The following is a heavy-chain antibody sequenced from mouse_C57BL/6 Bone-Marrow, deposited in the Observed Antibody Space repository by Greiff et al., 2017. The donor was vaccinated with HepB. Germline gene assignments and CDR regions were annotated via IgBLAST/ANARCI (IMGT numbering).Heavy chain of an antibody. V-gene: IGHV5-17*01. CDR1: GFTFSDYG. CDR2: ISSGSSTI. J-gene: IGHJ3*01. D-gene: IGHD2-3*01. Sequence: EVKLMESGGGLVQPGGSLKLSCAASGFTFSDYGMHWVRQAPEKGLEWVAYISSGSSTIYYADTVKGRFTISRDNAKNTLFLQMTSLRSEDTAMYYCARRGYDGYYLAWFAYWGQGTLVTVSA. CDR3: ARRGYDGYYLAWFAY.